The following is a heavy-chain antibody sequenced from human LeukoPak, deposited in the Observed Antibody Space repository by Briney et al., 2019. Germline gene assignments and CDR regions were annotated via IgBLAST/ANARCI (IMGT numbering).Heavy chain of an antibody. D-gene: IGHD2/OR15-2a*01. CDR1: GLTFSTYA. V-gene: IGHV3-33*08. J-gene: IGHJ4*02. CDR2: ISYDGSNK. Sequence: GGSLRLSCAASGLTFSTYAMSWVRQAPGKGLEWVALISYDGSNKYYADSVKGRLTISRDNSKNTLYLQMNSLRAEDTAVYYCAREGPRGNSQFDYWGQGTLVTVSS. CDR3: AREGPRGNSQFDY.